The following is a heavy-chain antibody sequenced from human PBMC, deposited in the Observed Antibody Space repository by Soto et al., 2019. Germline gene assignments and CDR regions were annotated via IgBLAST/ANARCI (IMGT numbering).Heavy chain of an antibody. CDR3: AKGGDYGGTEYYFDY. D-gene: IGHD4-17*01. J-gene: IGHJ4*02. CDR2: ITYDGRIK. V-gene: IGHV3-30*18. Sequence: LRLSCAASGFTFSSFGMHWVRQAPGKGLEWVTIITYDGRIKYYADSVKGRFTISRDNSKNTLFLQMNSLRTEDTAVYYCAKGGDYGGTEYYFDYWGQGTLVTVSS. CDR1: GFTFSSFG.